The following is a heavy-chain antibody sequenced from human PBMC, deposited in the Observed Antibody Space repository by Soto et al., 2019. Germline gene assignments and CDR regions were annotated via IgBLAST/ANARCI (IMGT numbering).Heavy chain of an antibody. J-gene: IGHJ5*02. V-gene: IGHV1-8*01. Sequence: ASVKVSCKASGYTFTSYDINWVRQATGQGLEWMGWMNPNSGNTGYAQKFQGRVTMTRNTSISTAYMELSSLRSEDTAVYYCTSTLDPGMGGNWFDPWGQGTLVTVSS. CDR1: GYTFTSYD. D-gene: IGHD3-16*01. CDR2: MNPNSGNT. CDR3: TSTLDPGMGGNWFDP.